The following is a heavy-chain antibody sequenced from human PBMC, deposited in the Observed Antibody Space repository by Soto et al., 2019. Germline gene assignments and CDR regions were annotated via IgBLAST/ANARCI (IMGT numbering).Heavy chain of an antibody. Sequence: GGSLRLSCAASGFTFSSYAMSWVRQAPGKGLEWVSAISGSGGSTYYADSVKGRFTISRDNSKNTLYLQMNSLRAEDTAVYYCAISETYYYDSSGYWLDYWGQGTLVTVSS. CDR1: GFTFSSYA. CDR2: ISGSGGST. J-gene: IGHJ4*02. CDR3: AISETYYYDSSGYWLDY. V-gene: IGHV3-23*01. D-gene: IGHD3-22*01.